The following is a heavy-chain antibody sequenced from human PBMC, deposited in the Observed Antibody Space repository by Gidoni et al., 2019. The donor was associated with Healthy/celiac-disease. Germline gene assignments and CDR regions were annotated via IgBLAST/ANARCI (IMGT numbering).Heavy chain of an antibody. J-gene: IGHJ4*02. CDR3: ARGSFGEGYYFDY. CDR2: ISYDGSNK. D-gene: IGHD3-16*01. V-gene: IGHV3-30-3*01. CDR1: GFTFSSYA. Sequence: QVQLVESGGGVVQPGRSLRLSCAASGFTFSSYAMHWVRQAPGKGLEWVAVISYDGSNKYYADSVKGRFTISRDNSKNTLYLQMNSLRAEDTAVYYCARGSFGEGYYFDYWGQGTLVTVSS.